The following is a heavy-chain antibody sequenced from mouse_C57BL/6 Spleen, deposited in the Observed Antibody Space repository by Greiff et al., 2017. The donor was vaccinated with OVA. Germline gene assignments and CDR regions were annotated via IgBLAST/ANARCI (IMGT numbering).Heavy chain of an antibody. V-gene: IGHV5-6*01. J-gene: IGHJ2*01. CDR2: ISSGGSYT. D-gene: IGHD1-1*01. Sequence: EVKLMESGGDLVKPGGSLKLSCAASGFTFSSYGMSWVRQTPDKRLEWVATISSGGSYTSYPDSVIGRVTISRDNAMYTLYLQMRSLKSQDTAMYYGARSITTVVAYYFDDWGQGTTLTVSS. CDR1: GFTFSSYG. CDR3: ARSITTVVAYYFDD.